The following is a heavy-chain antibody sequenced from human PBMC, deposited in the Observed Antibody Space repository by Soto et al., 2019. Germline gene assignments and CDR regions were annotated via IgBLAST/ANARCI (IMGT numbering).Heavy chain of an antibody. V-gene: IGHV3-48*03. D-gene: IGHD3-3*01. CDR3: VRERPSSDFGSGYSFGMDV. CDR1: GFTLTSYE. J-gene: IGHJ6*02. CDR2: ISSGGHTI. Sequence: GGSLRLSCAASGFTLTSYEMNWVRQAPGKGLEWVAYISSGGHTIYYPSSVSGRFTISRNNANNLLYQQMTILTGDEAADYYCVRERPSSDFGSGYSFGMDVWGQETPVTVS.